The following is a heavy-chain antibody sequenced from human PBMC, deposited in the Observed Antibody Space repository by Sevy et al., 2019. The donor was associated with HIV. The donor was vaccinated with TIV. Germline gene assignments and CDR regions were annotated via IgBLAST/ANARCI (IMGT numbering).Heavy chain of an antibody. J-gene: IGHJ6*02. D-gene: IGHD3-16*01. Sequence: GGSLRLSCAASTFTFNDYWMNWVRQAPGKGLEWVANINQHGSEKYFVDSVKGRFTISRDNAKNSLYLQMNSLRAEDAAVYYGARLGGGLDVWGQGTTVTVSS. CDR1: TFTFNDYW. V-gene: IGHV3-7*01. CDR3: ARLGGGLDV. CDR2: INQHGSEK.